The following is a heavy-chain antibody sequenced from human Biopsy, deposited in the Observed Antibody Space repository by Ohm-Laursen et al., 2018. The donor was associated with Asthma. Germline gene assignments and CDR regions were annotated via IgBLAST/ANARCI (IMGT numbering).Heavy chain of an antibody. J-gene: IGHJ6*02. Sequence: ASVKVSCKTSGYTFNSAGITWVRQAPGQGLEWMGWISVYNGNTKVAQKLQDRVTMITDTSTSTAHMELRSLRCDDTAVYFCARAVDYSHYYGIDVWGQGTTVTVS. CDR3: ARAVDYSHYYGIDV. CDR2: ISVYNGNT. D-gene: IGHD3-10*01. CDR1: GYTFNSAG. V-gene: IGHV1-18*01.